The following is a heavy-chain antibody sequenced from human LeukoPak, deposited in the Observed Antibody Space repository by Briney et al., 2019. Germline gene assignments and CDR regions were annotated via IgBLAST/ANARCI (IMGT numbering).Heavy chain of an antibody. V-gene: IGHV4-39*01. CDR2: IYYSGST. J-gene: IGHJ4*02. CDR1: GGSISSSSYY. D-gene: IGHD6-6*01. Sequence: SQTLSLTCTVSGGSISSSSYYWGWIRQPPGKGLEWIGSIYYSGSTYYNPSLKSRVTISVDTSKNQFSLKLSSVTAADTAVYYCARHPRGSSRNGFDYWGQGTLVTVSS. CDR3: ARHPRGSSRNGFDY.